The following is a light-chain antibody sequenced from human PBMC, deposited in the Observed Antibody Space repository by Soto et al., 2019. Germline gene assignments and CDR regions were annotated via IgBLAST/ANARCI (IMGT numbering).Light chain of an antibody. J-gene: IGLJ1*01. V-gene: IGLV2-14*01. CDR2: EVT. CDR1: SSDVGGYNY. CDR3: SSYTSSNTLEV. Sequence: QSVLTQPASVSGSPGQSITISCIGTSSDVGGYNYVSWYQQHPGKAPKLMIYEVTNRPSGVSNRFSGSKSGNTASLTISGLQAEDEADYYCSSYTSSNTLEVFGVGTKVTVL.